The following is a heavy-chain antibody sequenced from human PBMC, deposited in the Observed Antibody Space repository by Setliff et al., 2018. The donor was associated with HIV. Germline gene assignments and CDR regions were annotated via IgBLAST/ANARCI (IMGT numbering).Heavy chain of an antibody. J-gene: IGHJ6*02. V-gene: IGHV3-48*02. CDR1: GFTFSTYS. Sequence: HPGGSLRLSCEASGFTFSTYSMNWVRQAPGKRPEWLAYIGASGRTMYYADSVRGRFTVSRDNAKNSLYLQLNSLRDEDTAVYYCAREDYYYYCMDVWGQGTTVTVSS. CDR2: IGASGRTM. CDR3: AREDYYYYCMDV.